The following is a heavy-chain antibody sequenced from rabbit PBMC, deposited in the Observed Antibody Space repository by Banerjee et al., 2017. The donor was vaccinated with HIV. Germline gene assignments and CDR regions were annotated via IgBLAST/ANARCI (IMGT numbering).Heavy chain of an antibody. CDR1: GFDFSSDA. V-gene: IGHV1S47*01. Sequence: EESGGDLVKPGASLTLTCKASGFDFSSDAMCWVRQAPGKGPEWIACIYNGDGSTYYASWVNGRFTISRSTSLNTVTLQMTSLTAADTATYFCARDYAGYSLFQLWGPGTLVTVS. CDR2: IYNGDGST. D-gene: IGHD7-1*01. CDR3: ARDYAGYSLFQL. J-gene: IGHJ4*01.